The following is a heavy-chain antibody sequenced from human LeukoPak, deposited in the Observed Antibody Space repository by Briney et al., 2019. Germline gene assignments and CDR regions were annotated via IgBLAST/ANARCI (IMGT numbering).Heavy chain of an antibody. V-gene: IGHV4-4*07. CDR1: AGSISSYY. CDR2: IYNTGST. J-gene: IGHJ4*02. Sequence: SETLSLTCTVFAGSISSYYWSWIRQPAGKGLEWIGRIYNTGSTTYNPSLKSRVTMSVDTSKNQFSLKLTSVTAADTAVYYCARGRYFGYWGQGTLVTVSS. D-gene: IGHD3-9*01. CDR3: ARGRYFGY.